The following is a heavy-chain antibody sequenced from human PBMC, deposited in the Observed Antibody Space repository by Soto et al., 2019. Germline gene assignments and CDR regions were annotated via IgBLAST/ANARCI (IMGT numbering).Heavy chain of an antibody. Sequence: QVQLVESGGGVVQPGRSLRLSCAASGFTFSSYGMHWVRQAPGKGLEWVAVIWYDGSNEYYADSVKGRFTISRDNSKNTLYRQMNSLRAEDTAVYYCARAQYSSRWYPFDYWGQGTLVTVSS. D-gene: IGHD6-13*01. CDR1: GFTFSSYG. CDR3: ARAQYSSRWYPFDY. V-gene: IGHV3-33*01. J-gene: IGHJ4*02. CDR2: IWYDGSNE.